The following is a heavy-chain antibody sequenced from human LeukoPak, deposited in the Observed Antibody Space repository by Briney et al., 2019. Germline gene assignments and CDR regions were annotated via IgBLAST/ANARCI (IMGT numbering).Heavy chain of an antibody. V-gene: IGHV4-31*03. Sequence: SEPLSLTCTVSGGSISSGGCQWSWIRQHPGKGLEWIGNIYYSGITYDNPSLKSRVTISVDTSKNQFSLNLSSVTAADTAVYYCARGHGDGYNYRGYYFDSWGQGTLVTVSS. J-gene: IGHJ4*02. CDR2: IYYSGIT. CDR3: ARGHGDGYNYRGYYFDS. D-gene: IGHD5-24*01. CDR1: GGSISSGGCQ.